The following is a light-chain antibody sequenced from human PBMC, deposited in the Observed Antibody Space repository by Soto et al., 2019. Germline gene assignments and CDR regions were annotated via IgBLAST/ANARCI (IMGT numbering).Light chain of an antibody. CDR2: GAS. CDR3: QQYGNSRPWT. V-gene: IGKV3-20*01. J-gene: IGKJ1*01. CDR1: QSVSSSY. Sequence: EIVLTQSPGTLSLSPGERATLSCRASQSVSSSYLAWYQQKPGQAPRLLIHGASSRATGIPDRFSGSGSVTDFTLTISRLEPEDFAVYYCQQYGNSRPWTFGQGTKVDIK.